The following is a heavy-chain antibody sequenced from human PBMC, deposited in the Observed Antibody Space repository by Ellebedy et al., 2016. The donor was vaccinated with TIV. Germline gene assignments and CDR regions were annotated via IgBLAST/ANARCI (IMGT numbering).Heavy chain of an antibody. J-gene: IGHJ1*01. CDR1: GGTFSSYA. V-gene: IGHV1-46*01. CDR3: ATHHSSSWYAFQH. Sequence: ASVKVSCKASGGTFSSYAISWVRQAPGQGLEWMGIINPSGGSTSYAQKFQGRVTMTRDTSTSTVYMELSSLRSEDTAVYYCATHHSSSWYAFQHWGQGTLVTVSS. D-gene: IGHD6-13*01. CDR2: INPSGGST.